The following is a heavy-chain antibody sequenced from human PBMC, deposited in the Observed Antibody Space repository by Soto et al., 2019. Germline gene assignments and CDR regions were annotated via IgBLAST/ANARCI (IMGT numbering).Heavy chain of an antibody. CDR2: INVANGNT. J-gene: IGHJ6*02. V-gene: IGHV1-3*01. CDR1: GYTFTNNA. Sequence: ASVKVSCKASGYTFTNNAIHWVRQAPGQSPESLGWINVANGNTEYSRKFQGRVTLTGDASADTAYMELSSLRSEDTAVYFCARDLGFDIFSGYSYYYYYAMDVWGQGTTVTASS. CDR3: ARDLGFDIFSGYSYYYYYAMDV. D-gene: IGHD3-9*01.